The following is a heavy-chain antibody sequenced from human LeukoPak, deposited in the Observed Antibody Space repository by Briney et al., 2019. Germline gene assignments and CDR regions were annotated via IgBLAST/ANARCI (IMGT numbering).Heavy chain of an antibody. CDR3: ARVGVATISSYFDY. D-gene: IGHD5-12*01. J-gene: IGHJ4*02. V-gene: IGHV4-34*01. Sequence: SETLSLTCAVYGGSFSGYYWSWISHPPGKGLELIGQINHSGSTNYNPSLKSRVTISVDTSKNQFSLKLSSVTAADTAVYYCARVGVATISSYFDYWGQGTLVTVSS. CDR2: INHSGST. CDR1: GGSFSGYY.